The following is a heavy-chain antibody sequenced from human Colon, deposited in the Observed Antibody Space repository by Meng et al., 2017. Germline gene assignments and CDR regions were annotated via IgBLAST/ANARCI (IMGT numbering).Heavy chain of an antibody. CDR3: ARVWSTASNYEPHYYFDY. Sequence: SETLSLTCAVSADSIRSNYWSWIRQPPGKGLEWIGYINHSGSTNYNLSLKSRVTISVDTSKNQISLKLSSVTAADTAIYYCARVWSTASNYEPHYYFDYWGQGMLVNGAS. J-gene: IGHJ4*01. CDR1: ADSIRSNY. CDR2: INHSGST. V-gene: IGHV4-59*01. D-gene: IGHD1-14*01.